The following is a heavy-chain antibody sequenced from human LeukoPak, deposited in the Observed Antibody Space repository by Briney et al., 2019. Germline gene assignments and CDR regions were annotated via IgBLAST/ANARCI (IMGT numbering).Heavy chain of an antibody. CDR1: GGTFSSYA. D-gene: IGHD6-13*01. CDR2: IIPIFGTA. V-gene: IGHV1-69*13. CDR3: ARESPVKAAAGRGVFDY. Sequence: ASVKVSCKASGGTFSSYAISWVRQAPGQGLEWMGGIIPIFGTANYAQKFQGRVTITADESTSTAYMELSSLRSEDTAVYYCARESPVKAAAGRGVFDYWGQGTLVTVSS. J-gene: IGHJ4*02.